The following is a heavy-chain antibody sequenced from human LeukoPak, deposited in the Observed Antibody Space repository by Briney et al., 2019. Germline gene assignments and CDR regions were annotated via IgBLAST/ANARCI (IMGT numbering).Heavy chain of an antibody. J-gene: IGHJ4*02. Sequence: GASVKVSCKASGYTFTSYAMHWVRQAPGQRLEWMGWINAGNGNTKYSQKFQGRVTITRDTSASTACMELSSLRSEDTAVYYCARDGTEATILRTGDEGIDYWGQGTLVTVSS. V-gene: IGHV1-3*01. CDR2: INAGNGNT. D-gene: IGHD5-12*01. CDR3: ARDGTEATILRTGDEGIDY. CDR1: GYTFTSYA.